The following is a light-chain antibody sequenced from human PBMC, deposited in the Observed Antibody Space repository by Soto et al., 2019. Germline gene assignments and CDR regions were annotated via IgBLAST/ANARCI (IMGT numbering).Light chain of an antibody. CDR1: QTVNSHY. CDR3: QQYGTSPLT. Sequence: EIVLTQSPGTLSLSPGERSTLSCRDSQTVNSHYLAWYQQKPGQAPRVXISGASIRETGVPNRFSGSGAGTAFTRTITRLEPEDFAVDYCQQYGTSPLTFGGGTKVDIK. J-gene: IGKJ4*01. CDR2: GAS. V-gene: IGKV3-20*01.